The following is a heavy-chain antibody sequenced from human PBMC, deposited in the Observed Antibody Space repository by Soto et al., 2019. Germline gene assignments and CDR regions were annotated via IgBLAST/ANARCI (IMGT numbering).Heavy chain of an antibody. CDR3: GHLLATTHYAVGV. CDR2: IYWDDDK. D-gene: IGHD1-1*01. J-gene: IGHJ6*02. CDR1: GFSLSYGGVA. V-gene: IGHV2-5*02. Sequence: QITLKESGPALVQPTQALTLTCSFSGFSLSYGGVAVGWIRQPPGKALEWLALIYWDDDKRYSPSLKSRLAITRGTSKNQVLLTMTDLDHADTATYFCGHLLATTHYAVGVWGPGTRVTVSS.